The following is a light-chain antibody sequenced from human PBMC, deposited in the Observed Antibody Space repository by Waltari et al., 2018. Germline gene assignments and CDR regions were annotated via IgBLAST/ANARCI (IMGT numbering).Light chain of an antibody. V-gene: IGKV1-5*03. CDR1: QSISSW. J-gene: IGKJ3*01. CDR3: QQYNSYPFT. CDR2: KAS. Sequence: DIQMTQSTSTLSASVGDRVTITCRASQSISSWLAWYQQKPGKAPKVMIYKASTLESGVPSRFSGSGSGTEFTLTISSLQPDDFATYYCQQYNSYPFTFGPGTKVDIK.